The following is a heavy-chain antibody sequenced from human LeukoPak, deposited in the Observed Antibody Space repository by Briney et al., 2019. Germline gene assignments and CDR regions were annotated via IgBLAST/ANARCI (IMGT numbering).Heavy chain of an antibody. CDR3: ARPPYSSSWDPGWFDP. CDR2: ISSSSDYT. V-gene: IGHV3-11*06. CDR1: GFTFSGYY. Sequence: GGSLRLSCAASGFTFSGYYMSWIRQAPGKGLEWVSYISSSSDYTNYADSVRGRFTISRDNAKNSLYLQMNSLRAEDTAVYYCARPPYSSSWDPGWFDPWGQGTLITVSS. J-gene: IGHJ5*02. D-gene: IGHD6-13*01.